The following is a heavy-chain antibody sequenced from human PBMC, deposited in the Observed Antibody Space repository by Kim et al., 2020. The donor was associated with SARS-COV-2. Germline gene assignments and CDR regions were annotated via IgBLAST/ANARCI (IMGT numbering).Heavy chain of an antibody. CDR3: AREGYDSSGLPFFDY. J-gene: IGHJ4*02. D-gene: IGHD3-22*01. CDR2: INAGNGNT. CDR1: GYTFTSYA. Sequence: ASVKVSCKASGYTFTSYAMHWVRQAPGQRLEWMGWINAGNGNTKYSQKFQGRVTITRDTSASTAYMELSSLRSEDTAVYYCAREGYDSSGLPFFDYWGQGTLVTVSS. V-gene: IGHV1-3*01.